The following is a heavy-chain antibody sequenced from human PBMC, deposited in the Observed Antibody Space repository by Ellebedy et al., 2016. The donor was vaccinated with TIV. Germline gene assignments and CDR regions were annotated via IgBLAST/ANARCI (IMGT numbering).Heavy chain of an antibody. CDR3: ARDTVSVGPAFDV. J-gene: IGHJ3*01. CDR2: ITESGGNT. V-gene: IGHV3-23*01. D-gene: IGHD4-17*01. Sequence: PGGSLRLSCAASGLTFSSHAMSWVRQAPGKGLEWVSSITESGGNTYYADSVKGRFTISRDNSKDTLYLQMNSLRAEDTAIYYCARDTVSVGPAFDVWGQGTMVTVSS. CDR1: GLTFSSHA.